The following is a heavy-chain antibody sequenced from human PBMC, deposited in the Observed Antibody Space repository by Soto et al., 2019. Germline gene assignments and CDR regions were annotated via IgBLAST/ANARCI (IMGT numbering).Heavy chain of an antibody. CDR1: GYRFSDYY. CDR2: MNPNSGDT. V-gene: IGHV1-2*02. Sequence: QVQLVQSGAEVKKPGASVTVSCKASGYRFSDYYLHWVRQAPGQGPEWMGWMNPNSGDTKYAQKVKGRVTMTRDTSGRTAFMELNWLKSDDTAVYYCARESGGATATLDYYYCYMDVWGIGTTVTVSS. CDR3: ARESGGATATLDYYYCYMDV. D-gene: IGHD5-12*01. J-gene: IGHJ6*03.